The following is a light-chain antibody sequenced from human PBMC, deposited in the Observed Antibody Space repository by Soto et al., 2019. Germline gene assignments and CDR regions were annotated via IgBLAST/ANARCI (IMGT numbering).Light chain of an antibody. J-gene: IGKJ4*01. V-gene: IGKV1-12*01. CDR3: QQTNTFLPLP. Sequence: DIQMTQSPSSVSASVGDRVTITCRASQGISNWLAWYQQQPGKAPKLLIYGASSLQSGVPSRFSGGGSGTHFTLIISSLQPEDFATYYCQQTNTFLPLPFGGGNKVEI. CDR2: GAS. CDR1: QGISNW.